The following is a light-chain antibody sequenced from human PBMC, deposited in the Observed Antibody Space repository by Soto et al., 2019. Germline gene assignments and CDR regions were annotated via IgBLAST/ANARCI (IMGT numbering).Light chain of an antibody. V-gene: IGKV1-39*01. CDR3: QQSFSTTWT. Sequence: DIQMTQSPSSLSASVGDRVTITCRASQTILTYLNWYQQKPGKAPKLLIYAASSLQSGVPSRFSGGGSATAFTLTISSLQPEDFATYYCQQSFSTTWTCGHGTKVEIK. CDR2: AAS. J-gene: IGKJ1*01. CDR1: QTILTY.